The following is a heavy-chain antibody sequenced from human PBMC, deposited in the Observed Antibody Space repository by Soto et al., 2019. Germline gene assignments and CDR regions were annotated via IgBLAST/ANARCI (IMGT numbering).Heavy chain of an antibody. CDR2: INAGNGNT. V-gene: IGHV1-3*01. CDR3: ATLLSRDDFWSGYLYGRYFDY. J-gene: IGHJ4*02. D-gene: IGHD3-3*01. Sequence: GASVKVSCKASGYTFTSYAMHWVRQAPGQRLEWMGWINAGNGNTKYSQKFQGRVTITRDTSASTAYMELSSLRSEDTAVYYCATLLSRDDFWSGYLYGRYFDYWGQGTLVTRLL. CDR1: GYTFTSYA.